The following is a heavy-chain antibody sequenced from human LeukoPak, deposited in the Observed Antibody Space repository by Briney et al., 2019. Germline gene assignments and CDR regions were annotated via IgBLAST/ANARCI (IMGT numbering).Heavy chain of an antibody. J-gene: IGHJ4*02. V-gene: IGHV3-7*01. CDR3: ARVPVLVTYYYDSSGYYFDY. Sequence: GGSLRLSCAASGFTFSSYWMSWVRQAPWKGLEWVANIKQDGSEKYYVDSVKGRFTISRDNAKNSLYLQMNSLRAEDTAVYYCARVPVLVTYYYDSSGYYFDYWGQGTLVTVSS. CDR2: IKQDGSEK. D-gene: IGHD3-22*01. CDR1: GFTFSSYW.